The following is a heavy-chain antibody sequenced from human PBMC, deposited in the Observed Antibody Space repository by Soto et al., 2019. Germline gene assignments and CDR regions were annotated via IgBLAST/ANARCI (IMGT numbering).Heavy chain of an antibody. V-gene: IGHV3-13*01. J-gene: IGHJ4*02. CDR1: GFTFSSYD. Sequence: PGGSLRLSCAASGFTFSSYDMHWVRQATGKGLEWVSAIGTAGDTYYPGSVKGRFTISRENAKNSLYLQMNSLRAEDTAVYYCARGYYDFWSGYYSRYYFDYWGQGTLVTVSS. CDR3: ARGYYDFWSGYYSRYYFDY. D-gene: IGHD3-3*01. CDR2: IGTAGDT.